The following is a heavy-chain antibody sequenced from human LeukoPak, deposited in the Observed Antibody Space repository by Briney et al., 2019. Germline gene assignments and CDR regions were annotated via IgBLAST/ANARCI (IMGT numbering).Heavy chain of an antibody. CDR1: GFPFSNYA. CDR3: AKDPYYYDTSGYNGDY. CDR2: ISGSGRST. J-gene: IGHJ4*02. Sequence: GGSLRLSCAASGFPFSNYAISWVRQAPGKGLEWVSSISGSGRSTYYADSVKGRFTISRDNSKNTLFLQMNSLRAEDTAVYYCAKDPYYYDTSGYNGDYWGQGTLVTVSS. V-gene: IGHV3-23*01. D-gene: IGHD3-22*01.